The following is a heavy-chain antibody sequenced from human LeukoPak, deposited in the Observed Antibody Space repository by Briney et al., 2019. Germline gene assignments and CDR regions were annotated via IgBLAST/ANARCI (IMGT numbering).Heavy chain of an antibody. CDR1: GGSISSYY. J-gene: IGHJ4*02. D-gene: IGHD6-13*01. V-gene: IGHV4-4*07. Sequence: SETLSLTCTVSGGSISSYYWSWIRQPAGKGLEWSGRIYTSGSTNYNPSLKSRVTMSVDTSKNQFSLKLSSVTAADTVVYYCARDSSSWSFLDYWGQGTLVTVSS. CDR2: IYTSGST. CDR3: ARDSSSWSFLDY.